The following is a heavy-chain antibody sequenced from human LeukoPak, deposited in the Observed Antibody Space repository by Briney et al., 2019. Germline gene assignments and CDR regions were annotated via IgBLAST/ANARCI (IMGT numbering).Heavy chain of an antibody. J-gene: IGHJ4*02. V-gene: IGHV3-7*01. CDR1: GFTFSTYW. D-gene: IGHD6-19*01. Sequence: GGSLRLSCAASGFTFSTYWMSWVRQAPGKGLEWVANMRQDGGEIYYVDSVKGRFTISRDNAKNSLSLQMNGLRAEDTAVYYCARRVSGREKYFDYWGQGTLVTVS. CDR2: MRQDGGEI. CDR3: ARRVSGREKYFDY.